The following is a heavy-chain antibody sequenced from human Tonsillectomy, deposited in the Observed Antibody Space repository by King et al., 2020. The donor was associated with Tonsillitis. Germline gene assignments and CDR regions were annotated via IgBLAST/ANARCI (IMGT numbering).Heavy chain of an antibody. CDR3: ARRRRSGIFGVVKDYYYYMDV. Sequence: QVQLQESGPGLVKPSETLSLTCTVSGDSITTYYWSWIRQPPGKGLEWIGYIYYSGSTNYNPSLKSRVTISLDTSRSQFSLNLSSVTAADTAVYYCARRRRSGIFGVVKDYYYYMDVWGKGTTVTVSS. CDR2: IYYSGST. J-gene: IGHJ6*03. D-gene: IGHD3-3*01. V-gene: IGHV4-59*08. CDR1: GDSITTYY.